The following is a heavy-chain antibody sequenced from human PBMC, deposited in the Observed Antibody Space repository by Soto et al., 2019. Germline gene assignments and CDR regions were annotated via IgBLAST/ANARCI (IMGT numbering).Heavy chain of an antibody. Sequence: QVQLVQSGAEVKKPGASVKVSCKASGYTFTSYDINWVRQGTGQGLEWMGWMNPDSSRTDYAQKFQGRVTMTRNTSISTAYMELSSLTSEDTAVYYCVRGTHLGELSLLSFDFWGQGTLVTVSS. CDR3: VRGTHLGELSLLSFDF. CDR2: MNPDSSRT. V-gene: IGHV1-8*01. D-gene: IGHD3-16*02. CDR1: GYTFTSYD. J-gene: IGHJ4*02.